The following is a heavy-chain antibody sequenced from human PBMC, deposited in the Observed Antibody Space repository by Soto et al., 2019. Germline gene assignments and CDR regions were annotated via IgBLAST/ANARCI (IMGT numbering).Heavy chain of an antibody. D-gene: IGHD1-26*01. CDR2: INPNSGGT. V-gene: IGHV1-2*02. CDR1: GYTFAGYY. Sequence: ASVKVSCKASGYTFAGYYMHWVRQAPGQGLEWMGWINPNSGGTNYAQKFQGRVTMTRDTSISTAYMELSRLRSDDTAVYYCATSPGIVGATIYYYGMDVWGQGTTVTVSS. J-gene: IGHJ6*02. CDR3: ATSPGIVGATIYYYGMDV.